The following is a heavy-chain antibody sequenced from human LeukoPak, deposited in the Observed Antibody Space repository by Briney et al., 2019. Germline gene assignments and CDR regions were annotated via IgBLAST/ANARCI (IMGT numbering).Heavy chain of an antibody. CDR1: GFTFSSYG. D-gene: IGHD1-26*01. CDR3: ARGVRSTGSHWDFDY. CDR2: ISYDGSNK. V-gene: IGHV3-30*03. Sequence: PGRSLRLSCAASGFTFSSYGMHWVRQAPGKGLEWVAVISYDGSNKYYADSVKGRFTISRDNSKNTLYLQMNSLKTEDTAVYFCARGVRSTGSHWDFDYWGQGTLVTVSS. J-gene: IGHJ4*02.